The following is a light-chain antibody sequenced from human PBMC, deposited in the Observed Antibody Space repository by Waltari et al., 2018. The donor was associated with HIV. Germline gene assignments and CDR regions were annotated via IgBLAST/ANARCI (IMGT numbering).Light chain of an antibody. Sequence: DVQMTQSPSTLSASVGDRVTITCRASQNIRTWLAWYQQKPGKAPKLLICKASSLESGVSSRFSGSGSGTEFTLTINGLQPDDFGTYYCQQYYTYGFGQGTNLEIK. J-gene: IGKJ2*03. CDR1: QNIRTW. CDR2: KAS. V-gene: IGKV1-5*03. CDR3: QQYYTYG.